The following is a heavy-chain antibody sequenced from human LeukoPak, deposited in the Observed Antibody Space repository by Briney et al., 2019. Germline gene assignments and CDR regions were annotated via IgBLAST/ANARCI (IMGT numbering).Heavy chain of an antibody. V-gene: IGHV4-39*07. Sequence: SVTLSLTCTVSGGSISSSSYYWGWIRRSPGKGLEWIGSIYYSGSTYNNPSLRSRITISVDTSKNQFSLKLSSVTAADTAVYYCAREVVNTYGYEYWGQGSLVTVSS. D-gene: IGHD5-18*01. J-gene: IGHJ4*02. CDR2: IYYSGST. CDR3: AREVVNTYGYEY. CDR1: GGSISSSSYY.